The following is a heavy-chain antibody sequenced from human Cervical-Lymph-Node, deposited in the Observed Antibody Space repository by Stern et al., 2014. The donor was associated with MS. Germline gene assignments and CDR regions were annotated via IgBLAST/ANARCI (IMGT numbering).Heavy chain of an antibody. Sequence: QVQLQESGPGLVKPSQTLSLTCTVSGGSVGSGSYDWSWIRQPAGKGLEWIGRIYTTGSTYYNPSLKSRVSISIDTPKNQFSLKLPSVTAADTAVYYCARDKEDTNMAFRYFDNWGQGTLVTVSS. CDR2: IYTTGST. CDR1: GGSVGSGSYD. D-gene: IGHD5-18*01. J-gene: IGHJ4*02. V-gene: IGHV4-61*02. CDR3: ARDKEDTNMAFRYFDN.